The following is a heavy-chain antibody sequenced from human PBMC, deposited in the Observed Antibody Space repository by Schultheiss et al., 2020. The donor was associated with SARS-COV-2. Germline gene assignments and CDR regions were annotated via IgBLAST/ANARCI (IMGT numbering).Heavy chain of an antibody. V-gene: IGHV4-59*05. CDR3: ARYKGELLWFGESPNYHYYGMDV. CDR1: GFTFSNYG. D-gene: IGHD3-10*01. J-gene: IGHJ6*02. Sequence: GSLRLSCAASGFTFSNYGMNWVRKAPGKGLEWIGSIYFSGSTSYNPSLQSRVTISVDTSKNQFSLRLDSVTAADTAVYFCARYKGELLWFGESPNYHYYGMDVWGQGTTVTVSS. CDR2: IYFSGST.